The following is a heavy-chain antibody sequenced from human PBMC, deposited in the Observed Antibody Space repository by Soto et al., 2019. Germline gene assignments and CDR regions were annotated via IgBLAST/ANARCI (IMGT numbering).Heavy chain of an antibody. CDR2: IKSKTDGGTT. Sequence: GGSLRLSCAASGFTFSSYAMSWVRQAPGKGLEWVGRIKSKTDGGTTDYAAPVKGRFTISRDDSKNTLYLQMNSLKTEDTAVYYCTTVTYGSGSYYKVDYWGQGTLVTVSS. J-gene: IGHJ4*02. CDR3: TTVTYGSGSYYKVDY. CDR1: GFTFSSYA. D-gene: IGHD3-10*01. V-gene: IGHV3-15*01.